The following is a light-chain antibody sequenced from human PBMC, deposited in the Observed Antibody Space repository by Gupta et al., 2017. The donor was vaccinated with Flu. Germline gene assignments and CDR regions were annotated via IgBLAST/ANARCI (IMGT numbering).Light chain of an antibody. CDR1: SSDLNDYNS. J-gene: IGLJ1*01. Sequence: SALNQPASVSGSPGQSITMPCNGTSSDLNDYNSVSWYQRHPGKAPKLIIFEVYTRSSGVSNRFSGSKSGNTSSLTISGLQAEDESTYYCISYTSRTSFVFGTGTEVSVL. CDR2: EVY. V-gene: IGLV2-14*01. CDR3: ISYTSRTSFV.